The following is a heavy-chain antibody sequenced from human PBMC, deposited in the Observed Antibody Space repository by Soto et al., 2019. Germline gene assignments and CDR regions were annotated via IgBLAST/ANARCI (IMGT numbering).Heavy chain of an antibody. CDR3: ARSAVAITSVGYFDY. D-gene: IGHD3-22*01. CDR1: GYSISSSNW. V-gene: IGHV4-28*01. Sequence: QVQLQESGPGLVKPSDTLSLTCAVSGYSISSSNWWGWIRQPPRKGLEWIGYIYYSGSTYYNPSLKSRVTMSVDTSKNQFSLKLSSVTAVDTAVYYCARSAVAITSVGYFDYWGQGTLVTVSS. J-gene: IGHJ4*02. CDR2: IYYSGST.